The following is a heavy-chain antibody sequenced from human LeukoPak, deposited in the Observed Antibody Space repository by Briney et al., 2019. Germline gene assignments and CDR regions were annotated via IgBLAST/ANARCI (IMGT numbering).Heavy chain of an antibody. CDR3: ASANPLHCSRTSCGIDY. CDR2: INPNIGSP. V-gene: IGHV1-2*04. J-gene: IGHJ4*02. D-gene: IGHD2-2*01. Sequence: GASVKVSCTASGHTFTYSYMHWVRRATGQGIEWRGWINPNIGSPFSTKTFQGWVTMTTDTSISTAYVYLRRLRSDASAVYYCASANPLHCSRTSCGIDYWGQGSLVTVSS. CDR1: GHTFTYSY.